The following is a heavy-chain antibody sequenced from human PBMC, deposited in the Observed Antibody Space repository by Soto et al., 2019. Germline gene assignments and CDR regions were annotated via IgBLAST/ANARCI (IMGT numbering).Heavy chain of an antibody. CDR1: GYTFTSYG. CDR2: ISAYNGNT. J-gene: IGHJ5*02. D-gene: IGHD2-2*01. Sequence: QVQLVQSGAEVKKPGASVKVSCKASGYTFTSYGISWVRQAPGQGLDWMGWISAYNGNTNYAQKLQGRVTMTTDTSTSTAYMELRSMRSDDTAVYYCARWAGYCSSTSCYSGGWFDPWGQGTLVTVSS. CDR3: ARWAGYCSSTSCYSGGWFDP. V-gene: IGHV1-18*04.